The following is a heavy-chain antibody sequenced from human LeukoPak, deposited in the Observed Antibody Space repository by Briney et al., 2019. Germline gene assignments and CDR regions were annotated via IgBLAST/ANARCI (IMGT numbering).Heavy chain of an antibody. CDR2: IRYDGSNK. V-gene: IGHV3-30*02. J-gene: IGHJ4*02. CDR1: GFTFSSYG. D-gene: IGHD6-6*01. Sequence: PGGSLRLSCAASGFTFSSYGMHWVRQAPGKGLEWVAFIRYDGSNKYYADSVKGRFTISRDNSKNTLYLQMNSLRAEDTAVYYCAIALGSVSRDSSSWYFDYWGQGTLVTVSS. CDR3: AIALGSVSRDSSSWYFDY.